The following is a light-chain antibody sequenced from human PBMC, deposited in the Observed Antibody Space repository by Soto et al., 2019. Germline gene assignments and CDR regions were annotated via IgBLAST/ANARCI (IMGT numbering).Light chain of an antibody. J-gene: IGKJ2*01. Sequence: DIQMTQSPSSLSASVGDRVTITCRASQSISSYLNWYQQKPGKAPKLLIYAASSLQSGVPSRFSGSGSGPDFTLTISSLQPEDFETYYCQQSYSTPYTFGQGTKVDIK. V-gene: IGKV1-39*01. CDR2: AAS. CDR3: QQSYSTPYT. CDR1: QSISSY.